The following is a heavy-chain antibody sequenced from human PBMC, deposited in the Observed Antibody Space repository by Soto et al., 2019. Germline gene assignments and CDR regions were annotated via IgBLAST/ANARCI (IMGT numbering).Heavy chain of an antibody. J-gene: IGHJ4*02. CDR2: ISANDVGT. CDR3: EKAKNDYNWDNRPSCDY. V-gene: IGHV3-23*01. CDR1: GFTLRNYA. D-gene: IGHD1-20*01. Sequence: GGSLRLSCEASGFTLRNYAMTWIRQAPGKGLEWVSLISANDVGTYYAESVKTRFTISTDQSRNTVYLQMDSLRADDTAIYYCEKAKNDYNWDNRPSCDYWGQGTLVTVSS.